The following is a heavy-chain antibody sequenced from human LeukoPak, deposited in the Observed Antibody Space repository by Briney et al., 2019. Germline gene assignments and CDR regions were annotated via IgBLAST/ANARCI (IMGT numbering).Heavy chain of an antibody. CDR2: ISAYNGNT. J-gene: IGHJ3*02. CDR1: GYTFTSSG. Sequence: GASVKVSCKASGYTFTSSGISWVRQDPGQGLEWMGWISAYNGNTNYAQKLQGRVTMTTDTSTSTAYMELRSLRSDDTAVYYCAREYYYDSSGYGDAFDIWGQGTMVTVSS. CDR3: AREYYYDSSGYGDAFDI. V-gene: IGHV1-18*01. D-gene: IGHD3-22*01.